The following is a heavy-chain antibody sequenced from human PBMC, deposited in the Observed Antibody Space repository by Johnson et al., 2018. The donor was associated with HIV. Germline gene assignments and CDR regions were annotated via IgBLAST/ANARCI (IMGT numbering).Heavy chain of an antibody. CDR1: GFTFSSYA. J-gene: IGHJ3*02. D-gene: IGHD3-3*01. CDR2: ISYDGSNK. CDR3: ARDTSPIYNCWSGGPGAFDI. Sequence: QVQLVESGGGVVQPGRSLRVSCAASGFTFSSYAMHWVRQAPGEGLEWVALISYDGSNKYYADSVKGRFSISRDNSTNTVYLQMNGLRIEDTAVYYCARDTSPIYNCWSGGPGAFDIWGQGTMVTVSS. V-gene: IGHV3-30-3*01.